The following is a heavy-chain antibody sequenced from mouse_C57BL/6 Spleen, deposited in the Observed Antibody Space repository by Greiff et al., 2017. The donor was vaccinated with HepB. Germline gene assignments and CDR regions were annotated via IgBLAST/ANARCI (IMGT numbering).Heavy chain of an antibody. V-gene: IGHV1-54*01. CDR1: GYAFTNYL. D-gene: IGHD2-2*01. CDR3: ARWGTMVTTFDY. Sequence: QVQLKESGAELVRPGTSVKVSCKASGYAFTNYLIEWVKQRPGQGLEWIGVINPGSGGTNYNEKFKGKATLTADKSSSTAYMQLSSLTSEDSAVYFCARWGTMVTTFDYWGQGTTLTVSS. CDR2: INPGSGGT. J-gene: IGHJ2*01.